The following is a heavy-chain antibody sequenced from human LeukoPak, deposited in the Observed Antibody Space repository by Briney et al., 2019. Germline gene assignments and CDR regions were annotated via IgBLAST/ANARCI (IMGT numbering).Heavy chain of an antibody. CDR2: IYYSGST. D-gene: IGHD4-17*01. V-gene: IGHV4-61*08. J-gene: IGHJ3*02. CDR3: AREAHDYGETFGAFDI. Sequence: SQTLSLTCTVSGGSISSGDYYWSWIRQPPGKGLEWIGYIYYSGSTNYNPSLKSRVTISVDTSKNQFSLKLSSVTAADTAVYYCAREAHDYGETFGAFDIWGQGTMVTVSS. CDR1: GGSISSGDYY.